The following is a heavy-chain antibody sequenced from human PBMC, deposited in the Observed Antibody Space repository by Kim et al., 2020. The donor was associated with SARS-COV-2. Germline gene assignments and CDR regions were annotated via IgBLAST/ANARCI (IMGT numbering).Heavy chain of an antibody. V-gene: IGHV1-69*13. CDR2: IIPIFGTA. Sequence: SVKVSCKASGGTFSSYAISWVRQAPGQGLEWMGGIIPIFGTANYAQKFQGRVTITADESTSTAYMELSSLRSEDTAVYYCARDIVVVAATPLEYGMDVWAKGPRSPSP. CDR1: GGTFSSYA. J-gene: IGHJ6*02. D-gene: IGHD2-15*01. CDR3: ARDIVVVAATPLEYGMDV.